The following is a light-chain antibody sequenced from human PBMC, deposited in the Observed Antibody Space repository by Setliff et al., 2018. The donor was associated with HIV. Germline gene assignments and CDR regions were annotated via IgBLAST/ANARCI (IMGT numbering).Light chain of an antibody. V-gene: IGLV2-23*02. CDR2: EVS. J-gene: IGLJ1*01. Sequence: QSVLTQPASVSGSPGQSITISCTGTSSDVGSYNLVSWYQQHPGKAPKLMIYEVSERPSGVSNRFSGSKSGNTASLTISGLQAEDEADYYCCSYAGSSTLRVFGTGTKVTV. CDR3: CSYAGSSTLRV. CDR1: SSDVGSYNL.